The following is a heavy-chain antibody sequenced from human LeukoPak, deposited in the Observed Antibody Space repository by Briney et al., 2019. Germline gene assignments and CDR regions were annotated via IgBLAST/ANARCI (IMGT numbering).Heavy chain of an antibody. J-gene: IGHJ6*02. CDR3: ARGHYCSGTSCHIPDDKYYYGMDV. D-gene: IGHD2-2*01. CDR1: GGSISSGGYS. CDR2: INHSGST. V-gene: IGHV4-30-2*01. Sequence: SETLSLTCAVSGGSISSGGYSWSWIRQPPGKGLEWIGEINHSGSTNYNPSLKGRVTISVDTSKNQFSLKLSSVTAADTAVYYCARGHYCSGTSCHIPDDKYYYGMDVWGQGTTVTVSS.